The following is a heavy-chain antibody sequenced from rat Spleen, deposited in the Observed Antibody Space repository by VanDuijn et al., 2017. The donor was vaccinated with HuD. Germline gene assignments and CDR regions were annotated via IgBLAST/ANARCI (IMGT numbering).Heavy chain of an antibody. CDR2: IKAKSNNYAT. CDR1: GFTFSTAW. CDR3: AWNGLPGYNLDY. D-gene: IGHD1-4*01. J-gene: IGHJ2*01. Sequence: EVQVLESGGGLVQPGNSLKLSCATSGFTFSTAWMYWYRQFPEKRLEWVARIKAKSNNYATDYTESVKGRFTISRDDSKSSIYLQMNNLKEEDTAIYYCAWNGLPGYNLDYWGQGVMVTVSS. V-gene: IGHV6-6*01.